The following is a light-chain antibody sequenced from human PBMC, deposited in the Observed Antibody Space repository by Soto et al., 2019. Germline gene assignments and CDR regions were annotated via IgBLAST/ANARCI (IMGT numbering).Light chain of an antibody. V-gene: IGKV3-20*01. CDR2: GAS. J-gene: IGKJ3*01. CDR1: QSVPSKY. Sequence: EIVLTQSPGTLSLSQVERATLSFRASQSVPSKYLAWYQQNPGQAPRLLIYGASNRATGIPDRFSGSGSGTDFTLTISRLEPEDFAVYYCQQYGSSPITFGPGTKVDIK. CDR3: QQYGSSPIT.